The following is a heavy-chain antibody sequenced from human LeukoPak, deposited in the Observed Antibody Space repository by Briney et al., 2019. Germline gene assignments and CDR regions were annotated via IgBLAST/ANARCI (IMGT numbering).Heavy chain of an antibody. CDR1: GGSISSSGYY. J-gene: IGHJ4*02. CDR3: TRRRGGSGYRDY. Sequence: PSETLSLTCTVSGGSISSSGYYWGWLRQPPGKGLEWIANVYYSVTSYYSPSLKSRVTISVDTSNNHFSLKLSSVTAADTAVYYCTRRRGGSGYRDYWGQGTLVTVSS. CDR2: VYYSVTS. V-gene: IGHV4-39*02. D-gene: IGHD5-12*01.